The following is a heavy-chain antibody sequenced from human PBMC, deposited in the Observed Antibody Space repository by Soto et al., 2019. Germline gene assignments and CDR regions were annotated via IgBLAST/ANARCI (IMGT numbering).Heavy chain of an antibody. CDR2: TYYRSKWYI. D-gene: IGHD6-19*01. V-gene: IGHV6-1*01. J-gene: IGHJ4*02. Sequence: SQTLSLTCAISGDSVSSNSATWNWIRQSPSRGLEWLGRTYYRSKWYIDYAVSVKSRITINADTSKNQFSLQLNSVTPEDTAVYFCARDITPTSGWYYFDYWGQGTMVTVYS. CDR1: GDSVSSNSAT. CDR3: ARDITPTSGWYYFDY.